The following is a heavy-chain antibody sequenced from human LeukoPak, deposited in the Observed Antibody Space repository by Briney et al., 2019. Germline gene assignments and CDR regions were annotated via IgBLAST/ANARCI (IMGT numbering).Heavy chain of an antibody. CDR3: ARDRHYYDSSASKGVMGN. V-gene: IGHV1-46*01. D-gene: IGHD3-22*01. J-gene: IGHJ4*02. Sequence: ASVKVSCKASGYTVTSYYMHWVRQAPGHGLEWMGIMNPSGGSTSYAQKFQGRVTMTRDMSTSTVYMELSSLRSEDTAVYYCARDRHYYDSSASKGVMGNWGQGTLVTVSS. CDR2: MNPSGGST. CDR1: GYTVTSYY.